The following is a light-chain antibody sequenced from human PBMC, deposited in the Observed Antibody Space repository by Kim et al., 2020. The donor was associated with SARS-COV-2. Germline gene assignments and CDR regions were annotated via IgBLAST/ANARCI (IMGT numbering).Light chain of an antibody. V-gene: IGLV2-14*03. CDR1: SSDIGCYNY. Sequence: QSALTQPASVSGSPGQSITISCTGTSSDIGCYNYVSWYQQHPGKAPKLLIYDVSNRPSGVSNRFSGSKSGNTASLTISGLQSEDEADYYCSSYTSSNTLVFGGGTQLTVL. J-gene: IGLJ3*02. CDR3: SSYTSSNTLV. CDR2: DVS.